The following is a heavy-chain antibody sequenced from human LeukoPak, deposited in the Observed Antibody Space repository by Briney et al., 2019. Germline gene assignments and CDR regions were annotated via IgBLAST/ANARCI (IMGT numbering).Heavy chain of an antibody. CDR2: IKQLGSEK. D-gene: IGHD2-2*01. CDR3: ARRHCSSTSCYFDY. Sequence: GGSLRLSCAASGFTFSSFWMSWVRQAPGTGREWVANIKQLGSEKYYVDSVKGRFTISRDNAKNSLYLQMNSLRVEDTAVYYCARRHCSSTSCYFDYWGQGTLVTVSS. CDR1: GFTFSSFW. J-gene: IGHJ4*02. V-gene: IGHV3-7*01.